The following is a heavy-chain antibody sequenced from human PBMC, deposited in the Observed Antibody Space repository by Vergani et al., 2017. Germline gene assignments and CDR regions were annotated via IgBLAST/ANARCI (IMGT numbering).Heavy chain of an antibody. CDR1: GFPFSSYA. Sequence: EVQLLESGGGLVQPGGSLRLSCAASGFPFSSYAMSWVRQAPGKGLEWVSAISGSGGSTYYADSGKGRFTISRDNSKNTLYLQMNSLRAEETAVYYCAKPYCTNGVCYHFDYWGQGTLVTVSS. CDR3: AKPYCTNGVCYHFDY. V-gene: IGHV3-23*01. D-gene: IGHD2-8*01. CDR2: ISGSGGST. J-gene: IGHJ4*02.